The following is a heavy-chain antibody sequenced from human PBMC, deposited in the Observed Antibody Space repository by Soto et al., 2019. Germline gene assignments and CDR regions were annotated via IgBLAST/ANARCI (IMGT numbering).Heavy chain of an antibody. CDR3: ARRGANDRSGYYY. V-gene: IGHV3-74*01. J-gene: IGHJ4*02. D-gene: IGHD3-22*01. Sequence: EVQLVESGGGLVQPGGSLRISCAASGFTFRDYWMHWVRQAPGKGLVWVSRINTDGSSTSYADSVKGRFTISRDNAKNTLYLQLNSLRAEDTAVYYCARRGANDRSGYYYWGQGTLVTVSS. CDR1: GFTFRDYW. CDR2: INTDGSST.